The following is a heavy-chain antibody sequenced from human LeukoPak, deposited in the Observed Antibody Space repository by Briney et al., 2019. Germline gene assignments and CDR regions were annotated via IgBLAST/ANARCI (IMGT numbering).Heavy chain of an antibody. V-gene: IGHV3-48*01. CDR2: INSKSDDI. Sequence: GGSLRLSCAASGFTFSSYSMNWVRQAPGKGLEWLSYINSKSDDIYHADSVKGRFTASRDNAKNSLYLQTNNLRAEDTAVYYCARAEETTWGIDPWGQGTLVTVSS. CDR1: GFTFSSYS. J-gene: IGHJ5*02. D-gene: IGHD3-16*01. CDR3: ARAEETTWGIDP.